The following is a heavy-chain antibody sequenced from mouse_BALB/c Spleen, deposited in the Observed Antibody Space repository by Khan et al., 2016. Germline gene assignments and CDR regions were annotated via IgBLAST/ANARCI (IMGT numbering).Heavy chain of an antibody. J-gene: IGHJ2*01. CDR3: SRGGWLLRFDY. Sequence: QIQLVQSGPELKKPGETVKISCKASGYTFTDYSMHWVRQAPGKGLKWMGWINTETGEPTSADDFKGRFVFSLETSASTAFLQLNNLKNEDTATYFCSRGGWLLRFDYWGQGTTLTVSS. CDR2: INTETGEP. D-gene: IGHD2-3*01. V-gene: IGHV9-2-1*01. CDR1: GYTFTDYS.